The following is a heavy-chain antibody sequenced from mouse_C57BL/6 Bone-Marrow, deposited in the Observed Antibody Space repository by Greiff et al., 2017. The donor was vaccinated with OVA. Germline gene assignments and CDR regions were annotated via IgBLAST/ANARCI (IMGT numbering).Heavy chain of an antibody. J-gene: IGHJ1*03. D-gene: IGHD1-1*01. Sequence: VQRVESGAELARPGASVKLSCKASGYTFTSYGISWVKQRTGQGLEWIGEIYPRSGNTYYNEKFKGKATLNADQSSSTAYMELRSLTSVDSAFYFCAREGFITTGGYFDVWGTGTTVTVSS. CDR1: GYTFTSYG. CDR3: AREGFITTGGYFDV. CDR2: IYPRSGNT. V-gene: IGHV1-81*01.